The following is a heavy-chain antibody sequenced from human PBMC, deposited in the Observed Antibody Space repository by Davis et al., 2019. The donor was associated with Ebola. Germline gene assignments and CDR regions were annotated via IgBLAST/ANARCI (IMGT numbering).Heavy chain of an antibody. CDR1: GGSISSSNW. CDR2: IYHSGST. Sequence: MPSETLSLTCAVSGGSISSSNWWSWVRQPPGKGLEWIGEIYHSGSTNYNPSLKSRVTISVDTSKNQFSLKLSSVTAADTAVYYCATSTTVTTWRYYYYGMDVWGQGTTVTVSS. D-gene: IGHD4-11*01. CDR3: ATSTTVTTWRYYYYGMDV. J-gene: IGHJ6*02. V-gene: IGHV4-4*02.